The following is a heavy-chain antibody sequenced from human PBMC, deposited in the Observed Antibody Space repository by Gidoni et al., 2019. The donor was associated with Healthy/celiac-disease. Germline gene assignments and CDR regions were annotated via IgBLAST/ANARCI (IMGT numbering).Heavy chain of an antibody. Sequence: EVQLVESGGGLVQPGRSLRLSCAASGFTFDDYAMHWVRQAPGKGLEWVSGISWNSGSIGYADSVKGRFTISRDNAKNSLYLQMNSLRAEDTALYYCAKEKSSSGFDYWGQGTLVTVSS. CDR3: AKEKSSSGFDY. CDR1: GFTFDDYA. D-gene: IGHD6-19*01. V-gene: IGHV3-9*01. J-gene: IGHJ4*02. CDR2: ISWNSGSI.